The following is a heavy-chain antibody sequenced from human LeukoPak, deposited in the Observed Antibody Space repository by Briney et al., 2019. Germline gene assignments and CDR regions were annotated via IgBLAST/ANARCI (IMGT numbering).Heavy chain of an antibody. CDR2: ISGSGGST. D-gene: IGHD6-19*01. J-gene: IGHJ4*02. CDR1: GFAFGSLS. Sequence: PGGSLRLSCVASGFAFGSLSMSWVRQAPGRGLEWVSAISGSGGSTYYADSVKGRFTISRDNSKNTLYLQMNSLRAEDTAVYYCIRSGGWPGFWGQGTLVTVSS. V-gene: IGHV3-23*01. CDR3: IRSGGWPGF.